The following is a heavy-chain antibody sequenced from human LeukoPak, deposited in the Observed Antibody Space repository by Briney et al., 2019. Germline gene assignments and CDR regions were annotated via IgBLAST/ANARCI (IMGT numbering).Heavy chain of an antibody. CDR3: ARDRTRYYYYSYMDV. CDR2: INPNSGDT. Sequence: ASVKVSCKASGYTFTGYYMHWVRQAPGQGLEWMGWINPNSGDTNYAQKFQGRVTMTRDTSISTAYMELSGLRSDDTAVYYCARDRTRYYYYSYMDVWGKGTAVTISS. V-gene: IGHV1-2*02. D-gene: IGHD1-14*01. J-gene: IGHJ6*03. CDR1: GYTFTGYY.